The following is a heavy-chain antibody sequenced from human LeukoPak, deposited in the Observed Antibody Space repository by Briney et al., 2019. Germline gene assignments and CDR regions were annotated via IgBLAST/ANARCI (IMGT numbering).Heavy chain of an antibody. Sequence: PGGSHTLFCAASGFTFSSCWMSWVCQAPGKGLEWVANIKGDGNEKYYADSVKGRFTISRDNAKNSLYLEMNSPRAEDTAVYYCAKWGYNANYYYFDLWGRGTLVTVSS. CDR2: IKGDGNEK. CDR1: GFTFSSCW. D-gene: IGHD4/OR15-4a*01. V-gene: IGHV3-7*05. J-gene: IGHJ2*01. CDR3: AKWGYNANYYYFDL.